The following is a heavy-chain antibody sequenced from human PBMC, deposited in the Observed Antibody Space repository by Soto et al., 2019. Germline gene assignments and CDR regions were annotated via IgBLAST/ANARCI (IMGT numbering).Heavy chain of an antibody. CDR1: GGSISSYY. Sequence: PSETLSLTCTVSGGSISSYYWSWIRQPPGKGPEWIGYIYYSGSTNYNPSLKSRVTISVDTSKNQFSLKLSSVTAADTAVYYCARADIVVVPAAIGWFDPWGQGTLVTVSS. J-gene: IGHJ5*02. V-gene: IGHV4-59*01. D-gene: IGHD2-2*01. CDR3: ARADIVVVPAAIGWFDP. CDR2: IYYSGST.